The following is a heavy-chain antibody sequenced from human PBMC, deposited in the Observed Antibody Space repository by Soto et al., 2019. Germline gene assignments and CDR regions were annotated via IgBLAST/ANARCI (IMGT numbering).Heavy chain of an antibody. CDR2: ISGRSSSI. D-gene: IGHD1-1*01. J-gene: IGHJ5*01. CDR1: GFSISSYT. CDR3: VMGYNFDS. V-gene: IGHV3-48*01. Sequence: GGSLRLSCAASGFSISSYTMTWVRQAPGKGLEWVSHISGRSSSIYYADSVRGRFAISRDNGKNSLHLQMNSLRAEDTAVYYCVMGYNFDSWGQGTLVTVSS.